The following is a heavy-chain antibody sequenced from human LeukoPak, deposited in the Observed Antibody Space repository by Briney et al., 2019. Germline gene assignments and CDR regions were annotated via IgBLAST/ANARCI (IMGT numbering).Heavy chain of an antibody. CDR2: ISGSGGST. Sequence: GGSLRLSCAASGFTFSSYAMSWVRQAPGKGLEWVSAISGSGGSTFYADSVKGRFTIPRDNSKNTLYMQMNSLRAEDTAVYYCAKDGSGVAAADYYFDYWGQGTLVTVSS. J-gene: IGHJ4*02. D-gene: IGHD2-15*01. V-gene: IGHV3-23*01. CDR3: AKDGSGVAAADYYFDY. CDR1: GFTFSSYA.